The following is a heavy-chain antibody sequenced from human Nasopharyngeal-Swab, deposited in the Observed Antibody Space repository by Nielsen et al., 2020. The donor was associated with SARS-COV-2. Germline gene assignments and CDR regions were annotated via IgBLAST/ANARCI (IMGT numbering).Heavy chain of an antibody. D-gene: IGHD2-2*01. Sequence: ASVKVSCTASGYTFTSYYMHWVRQAPGQGLEWMGIINPSGGSTSYAQKFQGRVTMTRDTSTSTVYMELSSLRSEDTAVYYRARGIVVVPAASDYGMDVWGQGTTVTVSS. CDR3: ARGIVVVPAASDYGMDV. CDR1: GYTFTSYY. J-gene: IGHJ6*02. CDR2: INPSGGST. V-gene: IGHV1-46*01.